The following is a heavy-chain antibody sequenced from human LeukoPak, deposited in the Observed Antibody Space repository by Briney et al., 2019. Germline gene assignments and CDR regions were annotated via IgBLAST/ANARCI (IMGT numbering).Heavy chain of an antibody. CDR2: ISGSGGST. CDR1: GFTVISSY. V-gene: IGHV3-23*01. D-gene: IGHD1-26*01. CDR3: AKPTEGSGSFLINY. Sequence: GGSLRLSCAASGFTVISSYMTWVRQAPGKGLEWVSAISGSGGSTYYADSVKGRFTISRDNSKNTLYLQMNSLRAEDTAVYYCAKPTEGSGSFLINYWGQGTLVTVSS. J-gene: IGHJ4*02.